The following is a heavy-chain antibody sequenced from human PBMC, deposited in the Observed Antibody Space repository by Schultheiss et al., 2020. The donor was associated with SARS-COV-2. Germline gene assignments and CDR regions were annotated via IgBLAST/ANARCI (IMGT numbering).Heavy chain of an antibody. V-gene: IGHV3-23*01. Sequence: GGSLRLSCAASGFTFSSYAMSWVRQAPGKGLEWVSAISGSGGSTYYADSVKGRFTISRDNSKNTLYLQMNSLRAEDTAVYYCARDPYDSSGYDFDYWGQGTLVTVSS. J-gene: IGHJ4*02. CDR3: ARDPYDSSGYDFDY. CDR2: ISGSGGST. CDR1: GFTFSSYA. D-gene: IGHD3-22*01.